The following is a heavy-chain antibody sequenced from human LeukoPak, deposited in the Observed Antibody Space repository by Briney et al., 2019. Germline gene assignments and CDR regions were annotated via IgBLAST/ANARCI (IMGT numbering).Heavy chain of an antibody. V-gene: IGHV3-74*01. CDR2: ISTDGYTT. CDR1: GLAFSAYK. J-gene: IGHJ4*02. D-gene: IGHD2-15*01. CDR3: VVGGSPGY. Sequence: GGSLRLSCAASGLAFSAYKMHWVRQAPRKGLVWVSRISTDGYTTDYADFVQGRFTASRDNTKNTWSLEMNSLRAEDTAVYYRVVGGSPGYWGQGTLVTVSS.